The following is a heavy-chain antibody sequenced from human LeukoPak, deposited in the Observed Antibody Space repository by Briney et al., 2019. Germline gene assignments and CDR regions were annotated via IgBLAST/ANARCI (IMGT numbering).Heavy chain of an antibody. Sequence: SETLSLTCTVSGGSISSGGYYWSWIRQPPGKGLEWIGYIYHSGSTYYNPSLKSRVTISVDRSKNQFSLKLSSVTAADTAVYYCARGMVRGKWGQGTLVTVSS. J-gene: IGHJ4*02. V-gene: IGHV4-30-2*01. CDR1: GGSISSGGYY. CDR3: ARGMVRGK. CDR2: IYHSGST. D-gene: IGHD3-10*01.